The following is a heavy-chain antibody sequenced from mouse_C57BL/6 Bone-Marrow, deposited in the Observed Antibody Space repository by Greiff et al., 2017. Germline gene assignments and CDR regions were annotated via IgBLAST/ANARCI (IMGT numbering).Heavy chain of an antibody. J-gene: IGHJ4*01. CDR1: GYTFTSYW. D-gene: IGHD2-1*01. Sequence: QVQLQQPGAELVKPGASVKLSCKASGYTFTSYWMHWVKQRPGQGLEWIGMIHPNSGSTNYNEKFKSKATLTEDKSSSTAYMQLSSLTSEDSAVYYCARYGNYDWDAMDYWGQGTSVTVSS. CDR3: ARYGNYDWDAMDY. CDR2: IHPNSGST. V-gene: IGHV1-64*01.